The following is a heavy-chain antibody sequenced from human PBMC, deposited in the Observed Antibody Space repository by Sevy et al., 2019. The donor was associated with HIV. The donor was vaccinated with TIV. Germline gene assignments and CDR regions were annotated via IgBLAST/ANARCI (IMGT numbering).Heavy chain of an antibody. CDR2: IKQDGSEK. CDR3: ARVEGGTSYYYYYGMDV. V-gene: IGHV3-7*01. D-gene: IGHD1-26*01. CDR1: GFTFSSYW. J-gene: IGHJ6*02. Sequence: GGSLRLSCAASGFTFSSYWMSWVRQVPGKGLEWVANIKQDGSEKYYVDSVKGRFTISRDNAKNSLSLQMNSLRAEDTAVYYCARVEGGTSYYYYYGMDVWGQGTTVTVSS.